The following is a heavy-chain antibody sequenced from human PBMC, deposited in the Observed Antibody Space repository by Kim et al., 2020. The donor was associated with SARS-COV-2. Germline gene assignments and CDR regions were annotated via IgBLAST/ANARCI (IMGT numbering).Heavy chain of an antibody. CDR3: VTGAGWLIDY. D-gene: IGHD3-9*01. CDR2: T. J-gene: IGHJ4*02. V-gene: IGHV4-59*03. Sequence: TDYNPTLLGRLTISGDSSKNQFSLRLNSVTAADTAFYYCVTGAGWLIDYWGQGTLVTVSS.